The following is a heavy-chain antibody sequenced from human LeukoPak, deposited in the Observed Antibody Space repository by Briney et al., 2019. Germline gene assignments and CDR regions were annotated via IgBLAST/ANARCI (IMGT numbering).Heavy chain of an antibody. CDR3: ARGVMVRGVIITSYFDL. J-gene: IGHJ2*01. CDR2: IYSGGST. CDR1: GFTVSSNY. Sequence: SGGSLRLSCAASGFTVSSNYMSWVRQAPGKGLEWVSVIYSGGSTYYADSVKGRFTISRDNSKNTLYLQMNSLRAEDTAVYYCARGVMVRGVIITSYFDLWGRGTLVTVSS. D-gene: IGHD3-10*01. V-gene: IGHV3-53*05.